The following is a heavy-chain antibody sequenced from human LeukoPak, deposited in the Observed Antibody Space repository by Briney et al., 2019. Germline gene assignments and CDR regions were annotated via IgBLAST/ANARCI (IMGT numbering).Heavy chain of an antibody. J-gene: IGHJ4*02. V-gene: IGHV3-21*01. Sequence: GGSLRLSCAASGFTFSSYSMNWVRQAPGKGLEWVSSISSSSSYIYYADSVKGRFTISRDNAKNSLYLQMNSLRAEDTAVYYCAKDFSGSYSYYFDYWGQGTLVTVSS. CDR1: GFTFSSYS. CDR3: AKDFSGSYSYYFDY. D-gene: IGHD1-26*01. CDR2: ISSSSSYI.